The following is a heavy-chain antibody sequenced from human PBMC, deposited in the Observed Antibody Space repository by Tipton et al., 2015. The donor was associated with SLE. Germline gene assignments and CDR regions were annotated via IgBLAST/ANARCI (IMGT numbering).Heavy chain of an antibody. D-gene: IGHD6-19*01. CDR2: ISYDGSNK. Sequence: SLRLSCAASGFTFSSYAMHWVRQAPGKGLEWVAVISYDGSNKYYADSVKGRFTISRDNSKNTLYLQMNSLRAEDTAVYYCASWEWLSWYFDLWGRGTLVTVSS. J-gene: IGHJ2*01. V-gene: IGHV3-30-3*01. CDR3: ASWEWLSWYFDL. CDR1: GFTFSSYA.